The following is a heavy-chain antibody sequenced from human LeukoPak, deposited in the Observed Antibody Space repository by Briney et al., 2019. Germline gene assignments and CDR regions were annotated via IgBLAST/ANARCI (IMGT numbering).Heavy chain of an antibody. V-gene: IGHV3-66*02. CDR1: GFTVSSNY. CDR3: ASNQYYYDSSGYYPRGI. D-gene: IGHD3-22*01. CDR2: IYSGGST. Sequence: PGGSLRLSCAASGFTVSSNYMSWVRQAPGKGLEWVSVIYSGGSTYYADSVKGRFTISRDNSKNTLYLQKNSLRAEDTAVYYCASNQYYYDSSGYYPRGIWGQGTMVTVSS. J-gene: IGHJ3*02.